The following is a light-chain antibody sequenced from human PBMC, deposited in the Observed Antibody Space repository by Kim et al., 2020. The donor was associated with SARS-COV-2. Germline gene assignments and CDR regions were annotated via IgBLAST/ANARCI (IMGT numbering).Light chain of an antibody. Sequence: ASLGDRVTITWRASQDVSSWLAWFQQRPGEAPQCLIYAASSLQRGVPSRFSGSGSGTHFTLTISTLHPEDFATYYCQQYGDYPITFGQGTRLEIK. CDR2: AAS. CDR1: QDVSSW. V-gene: IGKV1D-16*01. CDR3: QQYGDYPIT. J-gene: IGKJ5*01.